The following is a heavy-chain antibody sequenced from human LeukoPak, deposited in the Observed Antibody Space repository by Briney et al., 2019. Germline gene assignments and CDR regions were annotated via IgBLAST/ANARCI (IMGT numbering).Heavy chain of an antibody. CDR2: INHSGST. J-gene: IGHJ4*02. Sequence: PSETLSLTCTVSGGSISSGDYYWSWIRQPPGKGLEWIGEINHSGSTNYNPSLKSRVTISVDTSKNQFSLKLSSVTAADTAVYYCANLAAAGIDYWGQGTLVTVSS. V-gene: IGHV4-39*07. CDR1: GGSISSGDYY. CDR3: ANLAAAGIDY. D-gene: IGHD6-13*01.